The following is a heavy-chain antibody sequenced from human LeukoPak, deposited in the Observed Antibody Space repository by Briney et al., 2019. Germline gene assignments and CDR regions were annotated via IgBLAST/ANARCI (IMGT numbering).Heavy chain of an antibody. CDR2: IRSKAYGGTT. V-gene: IGHV3-49*04. Sequence: GVSLRLSCTTSGFTFGDYAMSWVRQAPGKGLEWVGFIRSKAYGGTTEYAASVKGRFTISRDDSRRIVYLQMNSLKTEDTAVYYCTREGRGSDAFDYWGQGTLVTVSS. CDR1: GFTFGDYA. D-gene: IGHD3-16*01. CDR3: TREGRGSDAFDY. J-gene: IGHJ4*02.